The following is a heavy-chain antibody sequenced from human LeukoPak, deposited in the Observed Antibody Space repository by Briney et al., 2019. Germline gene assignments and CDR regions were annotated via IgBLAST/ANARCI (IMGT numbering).Heavy chain of an antibody. CDR2: IIPILGIA. J-gene: IGHJ4*02. D-gene: IGHD5-24*01. V-gene: IGHV1-69*04. Sequence: GASVKVSCKASGYTFTSYYMHWVRQAPGQGLEWMGRIIPILGIANYAQKFQGRVTITADKSTSTAYMELSSLRSEDTAVYYCATVKDGDYWGQGTLVTVSS. CDR3: ATVKDGDY. CDR1: GYTFTSYY.